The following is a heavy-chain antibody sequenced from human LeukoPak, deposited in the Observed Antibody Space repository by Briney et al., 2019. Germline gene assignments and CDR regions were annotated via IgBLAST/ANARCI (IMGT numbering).Heavy chain of an antibody. J-gene: IGHJ4*02. D-gene: IGHD3-10*01. Sequence: SETLSLTCAVYGGSFSGYYWSWIRRPPGKGLEWIGEINHSGSTNYNPSLKSRVTISVDTSKNQFSLKLSSVTAADTAVYYCARAYGSGSYYVDYWGQGTLVTVSS. CDR2: INHSGST. CDR1: GGSFSGYY. CDR3: ARAYGSGSYYVDY. V-gene: IGHV4-34*01.